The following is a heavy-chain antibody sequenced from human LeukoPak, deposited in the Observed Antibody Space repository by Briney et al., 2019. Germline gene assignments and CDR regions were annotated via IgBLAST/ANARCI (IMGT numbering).Heavy chain of an antibody. V-gene: IGHV3-23*01. CDR3: ANLIVVVINAKVNSNSFDY. J-gene: IGHJ4*02. CDR1: GFTFSTYA. CDR2: ISGSGGST. D-gene: IGHD3-22*01. Sequence: GGSLRLSCAASGFTFSTYAMSWVRQAPGKGLEWVSGISGSGGSTNYADSVKGRFTISRDNSKNTLFLQMNNLRAEDTAVYYCANLIVVVINAKVNSNSFDYWGQGTLVTVSS.